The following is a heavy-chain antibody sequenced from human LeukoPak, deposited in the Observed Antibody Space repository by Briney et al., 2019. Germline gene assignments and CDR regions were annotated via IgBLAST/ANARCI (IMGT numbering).Heavy chain of an antibody. D-gene: IGHD3-10*01. CDR1: GFAFSSYA. V-gene: IGHV3-23*01. CDR3: AKDPSAYGSGYYYGMDV. J-gene: IGHJ6*04. Sequence: GGSLRLSCAASGFAFSSYAMSWVRQAPGKGLEWVSAISGSGGSTYYADSVKGRFTISRDNSKNTLYLQMNSLRAEDTAVYYCAKDPSAYGSGYYYGMDVWGKGTTVTVPS. CDR2: ISGSGGST.